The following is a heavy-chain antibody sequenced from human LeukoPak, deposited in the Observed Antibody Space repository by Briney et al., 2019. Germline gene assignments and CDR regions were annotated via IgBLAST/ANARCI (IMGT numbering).Heavy chain of an antibody. Sequence: ASVKVSCKASGYTFTGYHMHWVRQAPGQGLERMGIINPSGGSTTYAEKFQGRVTMTRDTSTSTVYMELSSLRSEDTAVYYCARDSLRTAIAMAGGNWFDPWGQGTLVTVSS. CDR1: GYTFTGYH. CDR2: INPSGGST. CDR3: ARDSLRTAIAMAGGNWFDP. J-gene: IGHJ5*02. V-gene: IGHV1-46*01. D-gene: IGHD6-19*01.